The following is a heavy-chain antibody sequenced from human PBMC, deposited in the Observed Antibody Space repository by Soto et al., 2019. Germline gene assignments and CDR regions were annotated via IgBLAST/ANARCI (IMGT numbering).Heavy chain of an antibody. CDR1: GFSLSTSGVG. Sequence: QIILKESGPTLVNPTQTLTLTCTFSGFSLSTSGVGVGWIRQPPGKALEWLALIYGDDDKRYSPSLKSRLTFTQDTSKNQVVITMTIMDPVDTATFFCAHRPRLGYSNGVNWFDPWGQETLVSASS. V-gene: IGHV2-5*02. J-gene: IGHJ5*02. CDR3: AHRPRLGYSNGVNWFDP. CDR2: IYGDDDK. D-gene: IGHD6-25*01.